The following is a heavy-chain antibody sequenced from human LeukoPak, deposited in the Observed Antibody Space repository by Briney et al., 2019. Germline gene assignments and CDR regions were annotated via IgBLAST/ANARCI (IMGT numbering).Heavy chain of an antibody. J-gene: IGHJ4*02. CDR1: GFTFSSYA. CDR3: AKDDSSGDFDY. Sequence: GGSLRLSCAASGFTFSSYAMSWVRQAPGKGLEWVSAISGSGGSTYYADSVKGRFTISRDNSENTPYLQLNSLRAEDTAVYYCAKDDSSGDFDYWGQGTLVTVSS. CDR2: ISGSGGST. V-gene: IGHV3-23*01. D-gene: IGHD6-19*01.